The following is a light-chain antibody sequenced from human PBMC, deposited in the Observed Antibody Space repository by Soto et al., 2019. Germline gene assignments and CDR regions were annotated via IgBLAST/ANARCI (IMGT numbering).Light chain of an antibody. CDR1: SSDVGSYNL. Sequence: QSVLTQPASVSGSPGQSITISCTGTSSDVGSYNLVSWYQQHPGKAPKLMIYEGSKRPSGVSNHFFGSQSGNTASLTISGLQAEDEADYYCFSYANINTRACVFGTGTKVTVL. CDR3: FSYANINTRACV. J-gene: IGLJ1*01. CDR2: EGS. V-gene: IGLV2-23*01.